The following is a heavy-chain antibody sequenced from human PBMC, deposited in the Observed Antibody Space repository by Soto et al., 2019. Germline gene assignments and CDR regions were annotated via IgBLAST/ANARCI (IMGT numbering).Heavy chain of an antibody. CDR3: ARDHPYGSGSYFSWLYYYGMDV. CDR1: GYTFTSYG. D-gene: IGHD3-10*01. V-gene: IGHV1-18*04. CDR2: ISAYNGNT. Sequence: QVQLVQSGAEVKKPGASVKVSCKASGYTFTSYGISWVRQAPGQGLEWMGWISAYNGNTNYAQKLQGRVTMTTDTSTSPAYMELRSLRSDDTAVYYCARDHPYGSGSYFSWLYYYGMDVWGQGPTVTVSS. J-gene: IGHJ6*02.